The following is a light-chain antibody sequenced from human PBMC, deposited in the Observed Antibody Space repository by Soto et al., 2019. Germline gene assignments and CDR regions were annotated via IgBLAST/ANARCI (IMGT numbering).Light chain of an antibody. Sequence: QSALTQPASVSGSLGQSITISCTGTTSDIGAYNYVSWYQHHPGKAPKLLIYDVTDRPSGVSDRFSGSKSGNTASLTISGLQAEDEAAYFCSSYSTINTVVLFGGGTKLTVL. CDR2: DVT. V-gene: IGLV2-14*03. CDR1: TSDIGAYNY. CDR3: SSYSTINTVVL. J-gene: IGLJ2*01.